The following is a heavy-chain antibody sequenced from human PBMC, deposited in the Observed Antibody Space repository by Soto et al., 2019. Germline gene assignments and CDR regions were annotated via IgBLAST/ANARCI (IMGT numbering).Heavy chain of an antibody. V-gene: IGHV4-4*02. CDR3: ASSGGGEDY. J-gene: IGHJ4*02. Sequence: QVQLQESGPGLVKPSGTLSLSCAVSGGSISSSHWWTWVRQPPGKGLEWIGEIYHSGSTNYNPSPKSRAPTPVDPSRNQFSRNRSSVPAADPAGYYWASSGGGEDYWGQGILVTVSS. CDR1: GGSISSSHW. CDR2: IYHSGST. D-gene: IGHD3-16*01.